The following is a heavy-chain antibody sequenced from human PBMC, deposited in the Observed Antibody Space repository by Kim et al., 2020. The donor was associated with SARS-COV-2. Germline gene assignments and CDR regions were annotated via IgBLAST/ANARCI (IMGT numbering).Heavy chain of an antibody. CDR3: ARNMWAAVVTAVDV. Sequence: GGSLRLSCAVSGFTFADYAMHWVRQAPGKGLEWVSGLRWDSGSIGYADSVKGRFTISRDNAKSSLYLQMNSLRGEDTALYYCARNMWAAVVTAVDVWGKGPTVIVSS. D-gene: IGHD2-21*02. CDR2: LRWDSGSI. CDR1: GFTFADYA. J-gene: IGHJ6*03. V-gene: IGHV3-9*01.